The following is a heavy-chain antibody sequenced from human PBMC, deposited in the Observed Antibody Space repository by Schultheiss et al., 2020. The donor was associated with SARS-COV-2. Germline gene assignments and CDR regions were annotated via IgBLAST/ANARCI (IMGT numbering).Heavy chain of an antibody. CDR2: SDPEDGET. V-gene: IGHV1-24*01. D-gene: IGHD5-18*01. Sequence: ASVKVSCKVSGYTLTELSMHWVRQAPGKGLEWMGGSDPEDGETIYSQKFQGRVTMTEDTSTDTAYMELSSLRSEDTAVYYCATDRYSYGSEAFDIWGQGTMVTVSS. CDR1: GYTLTELS. CDR3: ATDRYSYGSEAFDI. J-gene: IGHJ3*02.